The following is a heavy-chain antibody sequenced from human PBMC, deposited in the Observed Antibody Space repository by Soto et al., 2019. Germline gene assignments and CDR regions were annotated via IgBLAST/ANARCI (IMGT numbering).Heavy chain of an antibody. CDR2: VNPDGTIT. V-gene: IGHV3-74*01. CDR1: GDALSQYW. D-gene: IGHD3-9*01. J-gene: IGHJ4*02. Sequence: SLILSCAGSGDALSQYWVHSVRQAPGKGLVWVSRVNPDGTITTYADSVKGRFTISRDNAKNTLYLQMNSLGVEDTALYYCSYDTFGDKDYWGQGTLVTVSS. CDR3: SYDTFGDKDY.